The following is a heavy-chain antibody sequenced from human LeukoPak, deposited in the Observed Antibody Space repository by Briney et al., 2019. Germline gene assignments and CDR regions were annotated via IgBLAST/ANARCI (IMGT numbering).Heavy chain of an antibody. Sequence: PGGSLRLSCAASGFTFRNYYMHWVRQAPGKGLEWVAVISYDGSNKYYADSVKGRFTISRDNSKNTLYLQMNSLRAEDTAVYYCARSWVVDDAFDIWGQGTMVTVSS. D-gene: IGHD2-15*01. CDR1: GFTFRNYY. V-gene: IGHV3-30-3*01. CDR3: ARSWVVDDAFDI. J-gene: IGHJ3*02. CDR2: ISYDGSNK.